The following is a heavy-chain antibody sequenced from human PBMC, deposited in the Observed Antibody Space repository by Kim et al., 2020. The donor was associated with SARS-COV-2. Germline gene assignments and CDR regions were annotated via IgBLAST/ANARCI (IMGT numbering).Heavy chain of an antibody. CDR1: GFTFSSYS. D-gene: IGHD6-6*01. J-gene: IGHJ5*02. V-gene: IGHV3-21*01. CDR2: ISSSSSYI. Sequence: GGSLRLSCAASGFTFSSYSMNWVRQAPGKGLEWVSSISSSSSYIYYADSVKGRFTISRDNAKNSLYLQMNSLRAEDTAVYYCARELYSSSSWFDPWGQGTLVTVSS. CDR3: ARELYSSSSWFDP.